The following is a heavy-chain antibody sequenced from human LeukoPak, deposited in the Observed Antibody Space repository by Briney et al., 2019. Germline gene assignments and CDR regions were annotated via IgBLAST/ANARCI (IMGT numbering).Heavy chain of an antibody. D-gene: IGHD3-22*01. V-gene: IGHV3-23*01. Sequence: PGGSLRLSCEVSGFIFSYYGMNWVRQAPGKGLEWVSAISDSGDATYYADSVKGRFTISRDNSKSTLYLQMNNLRAEDTAVYYCARVRSSGYYYPNWFDPWGQGTLVTVSS. CDR3: ARVRSSGYYYPNWFDP. CDR1: GFIFSYYG. CDR2: ISDSGDAT. J-gene: IGHJ5*02.